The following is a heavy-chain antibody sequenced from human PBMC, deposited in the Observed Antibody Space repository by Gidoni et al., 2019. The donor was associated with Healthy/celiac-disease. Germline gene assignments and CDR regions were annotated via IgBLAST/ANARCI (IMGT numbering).Heavy chain of an antibody. CDR3: ARERRYYYDSSGSFPDY. Sequence: QVQLVQSRAEVKKPGASVKVSCKASGYTFTSYGISWVRQAPGQGLEWMGWISAYNGNTNYAQKLQGRVTMTTDTSTSTAYMELRSLRSDDTAVYYCARERRYYYDSSGSFPDYWGQGTLVTVSS. CDR2: ISAYNGNT. CDR1: GYTFTSYG. J-gene: IGHJ4*02. D-gene: IGHD3-22*01. V-gene: IGHV1-18*01.